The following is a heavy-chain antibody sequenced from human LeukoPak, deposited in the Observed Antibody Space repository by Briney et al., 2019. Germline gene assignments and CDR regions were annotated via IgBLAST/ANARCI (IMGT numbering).Heavy chain of an antibody. CDR3: ARGVVVITPDAFDI. V-gene: IGHV4-4*07. CDR2: IYTSGST. J-gene: IGHJ3*02. D-gene: IGHD3-22*01. CDR1: GGSISSYY. Sequence: SETLSLTCTVSGGSISSYYWSWIWHPAGKGRGWIGRIYTSGSTNYNTSPKSRVTMSVDTPKNQFSLKLSAVTGADTAVYCCARGVVVITPDAFDIWGQGTMVTVSS.